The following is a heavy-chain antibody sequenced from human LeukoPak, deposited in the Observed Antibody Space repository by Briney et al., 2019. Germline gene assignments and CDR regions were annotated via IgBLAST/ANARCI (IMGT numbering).Heavy chain of an antibody. Sequence: SETLSLTCTVSSGSINNTSHYWGWIRQPPGRGLXWIGSIYXSXSXXXXXXXXSRVTISVDTSKSQFSLELSSVTAADTAVYYCARHQSGYNWFDPWGQGTLVTVSS. J-gene: IGHJ5*02. V-gene: IGHV4-39*01. CDR1: SGSINNTSHY. D-gene: IGHD5-12*01. CDR2: IYXSXSX. CDR3: ARHQSGYNWFDP.